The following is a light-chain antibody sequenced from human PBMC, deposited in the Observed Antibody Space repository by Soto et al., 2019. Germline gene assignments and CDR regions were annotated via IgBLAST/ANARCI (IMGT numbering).Light chain of an antibody. CDR2: DVS. CDR3: HQRRQWPLT. CDR1: QSVRSN. J-gene: IGKJ4*01. Sequence: EIVMTQSPATLSVSPGEGATLSCRASQSVRSNLAWYQQKPGRAPRLLISDVSNRATGIPARFSGSGSGTDFTLTISSLESEDFAVYYCHQRRQWPLTFGGGTKVDIK. V-gene: IGKV3-11*01.